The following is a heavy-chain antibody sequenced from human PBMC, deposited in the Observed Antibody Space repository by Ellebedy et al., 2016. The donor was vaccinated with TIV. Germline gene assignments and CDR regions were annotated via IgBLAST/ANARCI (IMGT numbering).Heavy chain of an antibody. CDR1: GGTFSSYG. D-gene: IGHD4-23*01. V-gene: IGHV1-69*10. J-gene: IGHJ4*02. CDR2: IIPILGKA. Sequence: AASVKVSCKASGGTFSSYGISWVRQSPGPGLEWMGGIIPILGKANYAKKFQARVTITADESTYTAYMELSSLRSEETAVYYCARVGNYYGGNPSYYFDYWGQGTLVTVSS. CDR3: ARVGNYYGGNPSYYFDY.